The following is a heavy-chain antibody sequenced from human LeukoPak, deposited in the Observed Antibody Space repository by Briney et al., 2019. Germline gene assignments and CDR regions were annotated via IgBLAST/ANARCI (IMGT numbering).Heavy chain of an antibody. CDR1: GYTFRSYY. CDR2: INPDGSSP. V-gene: IGHV3-74*01. Sequence: TGGSLRLSCTASGYTFRSYYMHWVRQVPGKGPVWVSRINPDGSSPIFADSVKGRFTISRDNAKDTVYLQMSSLRADDTALYYCARAVTGRGCIDFWGQGTLVTVSS. CDR3: ARAVTGRGCIDF. D-gene: IGHD6-19*01. J-gene: IGHJ4*02.